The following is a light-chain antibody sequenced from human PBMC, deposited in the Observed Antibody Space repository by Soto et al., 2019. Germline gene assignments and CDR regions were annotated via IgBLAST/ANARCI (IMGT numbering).Light chain of an antibody. CDR1: SSDVGGYNY. CDR3: SSYTSSGTYV. CDR2: DAS. V-gene: IGLV2-14*01. Sequence: QSVLAQPASVSGSPVQSITISCTGTSSDVGGYNYVSWYQQHPGKAPKVMIYDASNRPSGVSNRFSGSKSGNTASLTISGLQAEDEADYFCSSYTSSGTYVFGTGTKVTVL. J-gene: IGLJ1*01.